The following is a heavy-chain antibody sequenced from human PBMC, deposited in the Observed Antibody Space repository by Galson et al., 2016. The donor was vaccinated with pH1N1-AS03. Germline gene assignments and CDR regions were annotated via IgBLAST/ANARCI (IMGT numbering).Heavy chain of an antibody. V-gene: IGHV3-73*01. CDR1: GFTFSRST. D-gene: IGHD3-9*01. CDR3: SRGDWFH. CDR2: IRTKTNSYAT. J-gene: IGHJ4*02. Sequence: SLRLSCAASGFTFSRSTKHWVRQASGKGLEWVGHIRTKTNSYATAYGASMKGRLTISRDDSKNITYLQMNSMQIDDTAVYFCSRGDWFHWGQGTLVTVSS.